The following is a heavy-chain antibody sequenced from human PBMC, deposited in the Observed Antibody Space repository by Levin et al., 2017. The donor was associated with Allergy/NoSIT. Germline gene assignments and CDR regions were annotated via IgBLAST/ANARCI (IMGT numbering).Heavy chain of an antibody. CDR3: ARATNHYYGRGFDY. V-gene: IGHV2-70*11. J-gene: IGHJ4*03. Sequence: SGPTLVKPTQTLTLTCTFSGFSLTTSGMCVSWIRQPPGNALEWLARIDWDDDKYYSTSLKTRLTISRDTSKNQVVLTMTSMDPVDTATYYCARATNHYYGRGFDYWGQGTVVAVSS. CDR1: GFSLTTSGMC. CDR2: IDWDDDK. D-gene: IGHD3-10*01.